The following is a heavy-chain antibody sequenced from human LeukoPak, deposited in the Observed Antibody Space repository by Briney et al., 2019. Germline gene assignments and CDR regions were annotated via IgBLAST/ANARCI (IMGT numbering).Heavy chain of an antibody. J-gene: IGHJ4*02. V-gene: IGHV4-31*03. Sequence: SETLSLTCTVSGGSISSGGYYWSWIRQHPGKGLEWIGYIYYSGSTYYNPSLKSRVTISVDMSKNQFSLKLSSVTAADTAVYYCARGPWIQLWLRPFFDYWGQGTLVTVSS. D-gene: IGHD5-18*01. CDR3: ARGPWIQLWLRPFFDY. CDR1: GGSISSGGYY. CDR2: IYYSGST.